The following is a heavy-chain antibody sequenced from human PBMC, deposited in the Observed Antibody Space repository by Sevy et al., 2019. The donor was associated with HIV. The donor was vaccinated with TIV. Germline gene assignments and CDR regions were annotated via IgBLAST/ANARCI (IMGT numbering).Heavy chain of an antibody. CDR1: GFTFSSYG. CDR3: ARDHRIMITFGGVIADDAFDI. V-gene: IGHV3-33*01. Sequence: GGSLRLSCAASGFTFSSYGMHWVRQAPGKGLEWVAVIWYDGSNKYYADSVKGRFTISRDNSKNTLYLQMNSLRAEDTAVYYCARDHRIMITFGGVIADDAFDIWGQGTMVTVSS. D-gene: IGHD3-16*02. CDR2: IWYDGSNK. J-gene: IGHJ3*02.